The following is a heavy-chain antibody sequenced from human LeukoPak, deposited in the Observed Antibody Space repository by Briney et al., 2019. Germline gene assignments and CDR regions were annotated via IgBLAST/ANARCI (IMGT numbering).Heavy chain of an antibody. CDR2: IHDNGRT. J-gene: IGHJ4*02. CDR3: ARVGGYSGFY. D-gene: IGHD5-12*01. Sequence: PSETLSLTCTVSGGPISGYFWSWIRQPPGKGLEWIGYIHDNGRTTYNPSLRSRVTISIDTSKSQFSLKRNSLTTTDTAVYYCARVGGYSGFYWGQGTLVTVSS. CDR1: GGPISGYF. V-gene: IGHV4-59*01.